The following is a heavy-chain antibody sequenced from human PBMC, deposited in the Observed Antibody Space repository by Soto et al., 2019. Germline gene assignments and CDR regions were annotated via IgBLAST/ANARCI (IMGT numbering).Heavy chain of an antibody. CDR3: ARGPYSSGLVDY. D-gene: IGHD6-19*01. Sequence: GGSLRLYCAASGFTVSSNYMSWVRQAPGKGLEWVSVIYSGGSTYYADSVKGRFTISRDNSKNTLYLQMNSLRAEDTAVYYCARGPYSSGLVDYWGQGTLVTVSS. CDR2: IYSGGST. J-gene: IGHJ4*02. V-gene: IGHV3-66*01. CDR1: GFTVSSNY.